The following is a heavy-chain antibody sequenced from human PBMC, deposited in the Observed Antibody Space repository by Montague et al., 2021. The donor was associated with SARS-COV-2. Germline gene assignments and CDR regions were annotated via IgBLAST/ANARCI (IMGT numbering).Heavy chain of an antibody. CDR2: INHSGTT. J-gene: IGHJ6*03. CDR3: ARGRIEVSMIVVGLTGASYYMDV. Sequence: SETLSLTCAVYGGSFSGYYWTWIRQSPGKGLEWIAEINHSGTTNYNFNPSLRSRVTISVDTSKSQFSLKLHSVTAADTAVYYCARGRIEVSMIVVGLTGASYYMDVWGKGTTVTVSS. V-gene: IGHV4-34*01. CDR1: GGSFSGYY. D-gene: IGHD3-22*01.